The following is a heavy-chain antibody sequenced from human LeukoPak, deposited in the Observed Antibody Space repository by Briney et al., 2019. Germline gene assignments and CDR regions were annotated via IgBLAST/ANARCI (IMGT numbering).Heavy chain of an antibody. CDR3: AKDTGDFYLRYFDS. Sequence: SETLSPTFTVTGGSLSRYYWTWIRQPPGKGLEFIGYIYYTGTTNYNPSLKSRVTISVDTSKNQFSLKLRSGTAADTAVYYCAKDTGDFYLRYFDSWGQGTLVTVSS. J-gene: IGHJ4*02. D-gene: IGHD2/OR15-2a*01. CDR1: GGSLSRYY. CDR2: IYYTGTT. V-gene: IGHV4-59*01.